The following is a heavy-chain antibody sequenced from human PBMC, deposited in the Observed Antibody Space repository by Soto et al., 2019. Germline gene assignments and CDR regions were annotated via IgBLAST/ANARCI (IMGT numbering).Heavy chain of an antibody. Sequence: SETLSLTCTVSGVSISSGGYYWILIRQHPGKGLEWIGYIYYSGSTYYNPSLKSRVTISVDTSKNQFSLKLSSVTAADTAVYYGARGLRYATNEYFNQWGQGTLVTVS. J-gene: IGHJ1*01. CDR1: GVSISSGGYY. D-gene: IGHD3-16*01. CDR2: IYYSGST. CDR3: ARGLRYATNEYFNQ. V-gene: IGHV4-31*03.